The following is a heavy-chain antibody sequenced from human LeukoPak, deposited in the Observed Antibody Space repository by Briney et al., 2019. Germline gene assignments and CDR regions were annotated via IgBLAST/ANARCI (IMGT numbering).Heavy chain of an antibody. CDR1: GFTFSSYS. Sequence: GGSLRLSCAASGFTFSSYSTNWVRQAPGKGLEWVSSISSSSSYIYYADSVKGRFTISRDNAKNTLYLQMNSMRAEDTAVYYCERDSGYYDSSGYYPYFDYWGQGTLVTVSS. V-gene: IGHV3-21*01. CDR3: ERDSGYYDSSGYYPYFDY. J-gene: IGHJ4*02. CDR2: ISSSSSYI. D-gene: IGHD3-22*01.